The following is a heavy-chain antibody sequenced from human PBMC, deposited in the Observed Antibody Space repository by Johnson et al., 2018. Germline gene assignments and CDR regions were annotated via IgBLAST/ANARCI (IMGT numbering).Heavy chain of an antibody. CDR2: IYYSGST. J-gene: IGHJ3*02. CDR1: GGSISSYY. CDR3: AIGGTSRLNEFDI. D-gene: IGHD1-1*01. V-gene: IGHV4-59*01. Sequence: QVQLVESGPGLVKPSETLSLTCTVSGGSISSYYWSWVRQPPGKGLKWIGYIYYSGSTNYNPSLKSRVTISVDTSKNQFSLKLSSVTAADTAVYYCAIGGTSRLNEFDIWGQGTMVTVSS.